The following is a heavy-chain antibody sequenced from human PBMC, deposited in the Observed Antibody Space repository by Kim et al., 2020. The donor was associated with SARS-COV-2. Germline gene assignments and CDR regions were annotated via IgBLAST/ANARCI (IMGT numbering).Heavy chain of an antibody. CDR3: AREDGAGWNYYYYGMDV. CDR1: GFTFSSYS. CDR2: ISSSSSTI. J-gene: IGHJ6*02. V-gene: IGHV3-48*04. Sequence: GGSLRLSCAASGFTFSSYSMNWVRQAPGKGLEWVSYISSSSSTIYYADSVKGRFTISRDNAKNSLYLQMNSMRAEDTAVYYCAREDGAGWNYYYYGMDVWGQGTTVTVSS. D-gene: IGHD6-19*01.